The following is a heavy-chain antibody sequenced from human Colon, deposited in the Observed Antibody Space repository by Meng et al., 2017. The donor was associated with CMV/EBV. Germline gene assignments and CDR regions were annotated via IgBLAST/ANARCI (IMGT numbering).Heavy chain of an antibody. D-gene: IGHD3-3*01. CDR3: ATRIRRFLEWLTGPVDY. Sequence: ASVKVSCKASGYTFTSYDINWVRQAPGKGLEWMGGFDPEDGETIYAQKFQGRVTMTEDTSTDTAYMELSSLRSEDTAVYYCATRIRRFLEWLTGPVDYWGQGTLVTVSS. J-gene: IGHJ4*02. CDR1: GYTFTSYD. V-gene: IGHV1-24*01. CDR2: FDPEDGET.